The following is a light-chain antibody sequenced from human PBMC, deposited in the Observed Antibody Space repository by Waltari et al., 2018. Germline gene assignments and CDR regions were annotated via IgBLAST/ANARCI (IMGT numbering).Light chain of an antibody. J-gene: IGKJ3*01. V-gene: IGKV1-39*01. CDR2: GVS. Sequence: EIQMTQSPSSLSASIGDRVTITCRASQSVSNYLSWYQQKPGKAPKLLIYGVSNLQSGVPSRFSARGSGTDFTLTISSLQPEDFAIYYCQQSYSTLMYTFGPGTRVDVK. CDR1: QSVSNY. CDR3: QQSYSTLMYT.